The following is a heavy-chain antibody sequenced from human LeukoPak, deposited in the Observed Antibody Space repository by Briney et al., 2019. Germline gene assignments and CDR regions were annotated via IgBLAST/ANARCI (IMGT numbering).Heavy chain of an antibody. J-gene: IGHJ4*02. V-gene: IGHV4-34*01. Sequence: SETLSLTCAVYGGSFSGYYWSWIRQPPGKGLEWIGEINHSGSTNYNPSLKSRVTISVDTSKNQSSLKLSSVTAADTAVYYCARLDILTGYSNYWGQGTLVTVSS. CDR3: ARLDILTGYSNY. D-gene: IGHD3-9*01. CDR2: INHSGST. CDR1: GGSFSGYY.